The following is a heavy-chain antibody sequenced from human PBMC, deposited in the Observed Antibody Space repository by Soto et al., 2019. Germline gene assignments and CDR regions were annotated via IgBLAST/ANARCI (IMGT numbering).Heavy chain of an antibody. CDR1: GAALNSGNYY. CDR2: IYVTGAV. D-gene: IGHD2-21*01. J-gene: IGHJ5*02. V-gene: IGHV4-31*03. Sequence: ASETLSLTCSVSGAALNSGNYYWSWIRQVPGKGLEWIGHIYVTGAVDYNPSLRDRITISQDTSERQFSLNLRLVAAADTAVYYCARLRIATNNYKWFDPWGQGTLVTVSS. CDR3: ARLRIATNNYKWFDP.